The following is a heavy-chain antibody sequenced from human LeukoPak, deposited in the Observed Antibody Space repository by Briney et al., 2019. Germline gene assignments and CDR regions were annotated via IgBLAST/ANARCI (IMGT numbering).Heavy chain of an antibody. D-gene: IGHD3-22*01. V-gene: IGHV1-18*01. J-gene: IGHJ3*02. CDR3: ARGNPNYYDSSGPGSAFDI. Sequence: ASVKVSCKASGGTFSSYTISWVRQAPGQGLEWMGWISAYNGNTDYAQKFQGRVTMTTDTSTSTAYMELRSLRSDDTAVYYCARGNPNYYDSSGPGSAFDIWGQGTMVTVSS. CDR1: GGTFSSYT. CDR2: ISAYNGNT.